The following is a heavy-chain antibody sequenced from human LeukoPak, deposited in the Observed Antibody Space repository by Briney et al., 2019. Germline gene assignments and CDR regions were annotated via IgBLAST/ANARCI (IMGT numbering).Heavy chain of an antibody. J-gene: IGHJ5*02. CDR3: ARDSGDSSSP. V-gene: IGHV1-2*02. CDR1: GGTFSSYA. CDR2: INPNSGGT. Sequence: GSSVKVSCKASGGTFSSYAISWVRQAPGQGLEWMGWINPNSGGTNYAQKFQGRVTMTRDTSISTAYMELSRLRSDDTAVYYCARDSGDSSSPWGQGTLVTVSS. D-gene: IGHD6-6*01.